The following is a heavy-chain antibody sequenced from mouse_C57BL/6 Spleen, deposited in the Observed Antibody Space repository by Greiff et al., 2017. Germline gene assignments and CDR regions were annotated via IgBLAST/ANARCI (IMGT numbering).Heavy chain of an antibody. Sequence: EVKLVESGGGLVQPGGSLSLSCAASGFTFTDYYMSWVRQPPGKALEWLGFIRNKANGYTTEYSASVKGRFTISRDNSQSILYLQMNALRAEDSATYYCARNKTTGVARGAMDYWGQGTSVTVSS. CDR2: IRNKANGYTT. J-gene: IGHJ4*01. CDR1: GFTFTDYY. D-gene: IGHD1-1*01. V-gene: IGHV7-3*01. CDR3: ARNKTTGVARGAMDY.